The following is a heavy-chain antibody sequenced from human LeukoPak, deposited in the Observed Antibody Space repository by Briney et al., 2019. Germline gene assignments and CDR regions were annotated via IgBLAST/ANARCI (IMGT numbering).Heavy chain of an antibody. CDR3: VGGRYYFDY. V-gene: IGHV4-34*01. J-gene: IGHJ4*02. D-gene: IGHD2-15*01. CDR2: INHSGST. CDR1: GGSFSGYY. Sequence: PSETLSLTCAVYGGSFSGYYWSWIRQPPGKGLEWIGEINHSGSTNYNPSLKSRVTISVDTSKNQFSLKLSSVTAADTAVYYCVGGRYYFDYWGQGTLVTVSP.